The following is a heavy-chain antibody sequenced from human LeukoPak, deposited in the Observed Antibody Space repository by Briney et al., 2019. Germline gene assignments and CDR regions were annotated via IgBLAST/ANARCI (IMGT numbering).Heavy chain of an antibody. V-gene: IGHV4-4*07. CDR1: GGAITNYY. CDR3: ARETSLTTVTTQKDYYYYYMDV. Sequence: SETLSLTCGVSGGAITNYYWNWIRQPAGKGLEWIGRIYTSGSTNYNPSLKSRITMSVDTSKNQFSLKLSFVTAADTAVYYCARETSLTTVTTQKDYYYYYMDVWGKGTTVTVSS. D-gene: IGHD4-11*01. J-gene: IGHJ6*03. CDR2: IYTSGST.